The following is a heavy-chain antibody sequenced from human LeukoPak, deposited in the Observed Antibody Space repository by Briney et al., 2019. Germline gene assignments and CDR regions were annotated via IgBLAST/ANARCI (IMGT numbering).Heavy chain of an antibody. V-gene: IGHV3-15*01. CDR3: TTETVTTDY. CDR2: IKSKTDGRTT. J-gene: IGHJ4*02. D-gene: IGHD4-17*01. CDR1: GFTFSSYC. Sequence: AGGSLRLSCAASGFTFSSYCMSWVRQAPGKGLEWVGRIKSKTDGRTTDYAAPVKGRFTISRDDSKNTLYLQMNSLKTEDTAVYYCTTETVTTDYWGQGTLVTVSS.